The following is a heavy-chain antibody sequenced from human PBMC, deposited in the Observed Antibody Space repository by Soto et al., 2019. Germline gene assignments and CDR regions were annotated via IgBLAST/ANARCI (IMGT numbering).Heavy chain of an antibody. CDR2: IYYSGST. D-gene: IGHD3-9*01. CDR3: ARDPRYDIFRNGMDV. V-gene: IGHV4-31*03. Sequence: QVQLQESGPGLVKPSQTLSLTCTVSGGSISSGGYYWSWIRQHPGKGLEWIGYIYYSGSTYYNPSLKSRVTISVDTSKNQVSLKLSSVTAADTAVYYCARDPRYDIFRNGMDVWGQGTTVTVSS. CDR1: GGSISSGGYY. J-gene: IGHJ6*02.